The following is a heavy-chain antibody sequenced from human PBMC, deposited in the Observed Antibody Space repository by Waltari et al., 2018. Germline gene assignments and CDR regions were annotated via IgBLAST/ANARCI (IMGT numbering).Heavy chain of an antibody. CDR3: ATYIGASIGTTAFDV. J-gene: IGHJ3*01. D-gene: IGHD1-1*01. CDR1: GGSITNNRHY. V-gene: IGHV4-39*01. CDR2: ISYTEAT. Sequence: QLHLQEAGPGLVKPSATLCLTCRDSGGSITNNRHYWGWIRQTPGKGLEWIATISYTEATYNNPSLKSRVTISGDTSKNQFSLKLTSVTAADTAVYYCATYIGASIGTTAFDVWGRGALVTVSS.